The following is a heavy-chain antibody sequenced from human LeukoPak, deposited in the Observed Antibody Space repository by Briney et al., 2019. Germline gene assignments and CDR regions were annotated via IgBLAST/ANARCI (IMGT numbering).Heavy chain of an antibody. CDR2: IKTKTDGGTT. D-gene: IGHD6-6*01. CDR1: GFTFSNAW. V-gene: IGHV3-15*01. CDR3: TTDRGIAVRPLFDY. J-gene: IGHJ4*02. Sequence: GGSLRLSCAASGFTFSNAWMSWVRQAPGKGLEWVGRIKTKTDGGTTDYTAPVKGRFTISRDDSKNTLYLQMNSLKTEGTAVYYCTTDRGIAVRPLFDYWGQGTPVTVSS.